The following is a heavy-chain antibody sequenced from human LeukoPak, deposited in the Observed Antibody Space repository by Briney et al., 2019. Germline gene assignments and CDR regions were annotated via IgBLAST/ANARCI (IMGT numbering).Heavy chain of an antibody. CDR2: ISAYNGNT. J-gene: IGHJ4*02. CDR3: ARQGQQLVFWDY. V-gene: IGHV1-18*01. Sequence: ASVKVSCKASGYTFTSYGISWVRQAPGQGLEWMGWISAYNGNTNYAQKLQGRVTMTRDTSISTAYMELSRLRSDDTAVYYCARQGQQLVFWDYWGQGTLVTVSS. CDR1: GYTFTSYG. D-gene: IGHD6-13*01.